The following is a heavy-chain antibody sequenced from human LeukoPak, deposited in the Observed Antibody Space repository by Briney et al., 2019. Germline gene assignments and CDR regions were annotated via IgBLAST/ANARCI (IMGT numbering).Heavy chain of an antibody. D-gene: IGHD6-13*01. J-gene: IGHJ4*02. CDR3: ARVQAAAGDSFDY. CDR1: GFTFSSYS. CDR2: ISSSSSYI. V-gene: IGHV3-21*01. Sequence: GGPLRLSCAASGFTFSSYSMNWVRQAPGKGLEWVSSISSSSSYICYADSVKGRFTISRDNAKNSLYLQMNSLRAEDTAVYYCARVQAAAGDSFDYWGQGTLVTVSS.